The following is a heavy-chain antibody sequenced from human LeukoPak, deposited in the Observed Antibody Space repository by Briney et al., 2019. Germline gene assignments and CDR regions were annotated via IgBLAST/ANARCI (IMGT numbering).Heavy chain of an antibody. CDR3: ARDSSYGYFDY. V-gene: IGHV4-59*02. J-gene: IGHJ4*02. CDR1: GGSVSSYY. D-gene: IGHD5-18*01. Sequence: SETLSLTCTVSGGSVSSYYWSWIRQPPGKGLEWIGYIYYSGSTSYNPSPKSRVTISVDTSKNQFSLKLSSVTAADTAVYYCARDSSYGYFDYWGQGTLVTVSS. CDR2: IYYSGST.